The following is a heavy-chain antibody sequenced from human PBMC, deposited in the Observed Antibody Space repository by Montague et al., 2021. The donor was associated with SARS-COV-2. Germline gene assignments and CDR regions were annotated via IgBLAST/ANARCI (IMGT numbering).Heavy chain of an antibody. Sequence: SETLSLTCTVSGGSITVSRYDWGWIRQPPGKGREWIGSVHYTGTASHNESLKGRLTISVDTSENQFSLRMTSVTASDTAVYYCARHRANAGPFDIWGHGTLVTVSP. J-gene: IGHJ3*02. CDR3: ARHRANAGPFDI. D-gene: IGHD1-1*01. CDR1: GGSITVSRYD. V-gene: IGHV4-39*01. CDR2: VHYTGTA.